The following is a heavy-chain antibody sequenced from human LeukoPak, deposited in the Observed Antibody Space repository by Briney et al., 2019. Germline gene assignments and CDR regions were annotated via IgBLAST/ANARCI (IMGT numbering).Heavy chain of an antibody. CDR3: ARARGYCSGGSCYSGARY. J-gene: IGHJ4*02. CDR2: IKQDGSEK. CDR1: GFTFSSYW. D-gene: IGHD2-15*01. V-gene: IGHV3-7*01. Sequence: GGSLRLSCAASGFTFSSYWMSWVRQAPGKGLEWVANIKQDGSEKYYVDSVKGRFTISRDNAKNSLYLQMNSLRAEDTAVYYCARARGYCSGGSCYSGARYWGQGTLVTVSS.